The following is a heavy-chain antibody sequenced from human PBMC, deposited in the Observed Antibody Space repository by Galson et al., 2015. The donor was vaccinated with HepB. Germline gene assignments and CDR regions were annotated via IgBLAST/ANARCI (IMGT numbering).Heavy chain of an antibody. Sequence: SVKVSCKASGYTFTSDYMHWVRQAPGQGLEWMGIINPSGDSTTYAQKFQGRVTMTSDTSTRTVYMELSSLRSEDTAVYFCTRGPLGGTYYYFDYWGQGTLVTVSS. CDR3: TRGPLGGTYYYFDY. CDR2: INPSGDST. V-gene: IGHV1-46*03. CDR1: GYTFTSDY. D-gene: IGHD1-26*01. J-gene: IGHJ4*02.